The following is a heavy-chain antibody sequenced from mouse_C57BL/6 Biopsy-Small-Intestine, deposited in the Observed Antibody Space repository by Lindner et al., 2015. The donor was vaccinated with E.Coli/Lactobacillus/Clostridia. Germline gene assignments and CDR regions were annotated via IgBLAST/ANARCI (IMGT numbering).Heavy chain of an antibody. CDR2: IRSKSNKFAT. D-gene: IGHD2-3*01. Sequence: VQLQESVRMVQPKGSLKLSCAASGFTFSTYAMHWVRQALGKGLEWVARIRSKSNKFATYYADSVKDRITISRDDSQSVLYLQMNNLKTEDTAMYYCVRFYDDYYGGHFDVWGTGTTVTVSS. CDR3: VRFYDDYYGGHFDV. V-gene: IGHV10-3*01. CDR1: GFTFSTYA. J-gene: IGHJ1*03.